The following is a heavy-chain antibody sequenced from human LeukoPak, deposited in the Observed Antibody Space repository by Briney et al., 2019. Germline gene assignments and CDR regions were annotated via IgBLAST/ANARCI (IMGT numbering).Heavy chain of an antibody. V-gene: IGHV4-38-2*02. CDR2: IYHSGST. D-gene: IGHD3-3*01. Sequence: SETLSLTCTVSGYSISSGYYWGWIRQPPGKGLEWIGSIYHSGSTYYNPSLKSRVTISVDTSKNQFSLKLSSVTAADTAVYYCARGLRFLGSWGQGTLVTVSS. J-gene: IGHJ4*02. CDR3: ARGLRFLGS. CDR1: GYSISSGYY.